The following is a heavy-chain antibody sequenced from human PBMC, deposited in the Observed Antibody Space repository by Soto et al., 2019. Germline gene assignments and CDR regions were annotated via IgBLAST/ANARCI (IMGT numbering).Heavy chain of an antibody. CDR2: IKSKRDGGTI. J-gene: IGHJ4*02. Sequence: GSLRLSCAVSGFSFSNDWMIWVRQAPGKGLEWIGRIKSKRDGGTIDDAAPVRGRFTISRDDSTNTLYLQMNNLKTEDTAIYYCTRGAPSGTFYDYWGQGTLVTVSS. CDR3: TRGAPSGTFYDY. D-gene: IGHD6-13*01. CDR1: GFSFSNDW. V-gene: IGHV3-15*01.